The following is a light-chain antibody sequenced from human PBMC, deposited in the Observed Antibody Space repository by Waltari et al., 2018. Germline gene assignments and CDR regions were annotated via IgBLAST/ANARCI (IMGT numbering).Light chain of an antibody. J-gene: IGLJ2*01. Sequence: QSGLTQPPSVSGAPGQRVTISCTGSSSNIGAGYDFHWYQLLPGTAPKLSIYGNGTRPAGVPDRFSGAKSGTSASLAITGLQAEDEADYYCQSYDSSLSGSIFGGGTKLTVL. V-gene: IGLV1-40*01. CDR1: SSNIGAGYD. CDR2: GNG. CDR3: QSYDSSLSGSI.